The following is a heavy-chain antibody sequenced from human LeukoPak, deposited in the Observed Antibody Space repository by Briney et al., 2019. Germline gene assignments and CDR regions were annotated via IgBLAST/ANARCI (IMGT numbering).Heavy chain of an antibody. CDR2: ISGSGGST. J-gene: IGHJ4*02. CDR1: GFTFSSYA. V-gene: IGHV3-23*01. CDR3: AKEGLWFGELAIDY. Sequence: PGGSLRLSCAASGFTFSSYAMSWVRQAPGKGLEWVSAISGSGGSTYYADSVKGRFTISRDNSKNTLDLQMNSLRAEDTAVYYCAKEGLWFGELAIDYWGQGTLVTVSS. D-gene: IGHD3-10*01.